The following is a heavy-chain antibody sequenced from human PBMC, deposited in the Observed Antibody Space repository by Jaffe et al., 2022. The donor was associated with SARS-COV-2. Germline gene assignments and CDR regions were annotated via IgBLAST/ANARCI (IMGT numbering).Heavy chain of an antibody. CDR3: AREAMVRGAYYYGMDV. CDR1: GGSISSYY. J-gene: IGHJ6*02. D-gene: IGHD3-10*01. CDR2: IYYSGST. V-gene: IGHV4-59*01. Sequence: QVQLQESGPGLVKPSETLSLTCTVSGGSISSYYWSWIRQPPGKGLEWIGYIYYSGSTNYNPSLKSRVTISVDTSKNQFSLKLSSVTAADTAVYYCAREAMVRGAYYYGMDVWGQGTTVTVSS.